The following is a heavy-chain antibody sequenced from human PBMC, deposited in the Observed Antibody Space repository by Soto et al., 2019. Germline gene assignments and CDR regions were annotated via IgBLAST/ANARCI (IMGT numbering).Heavy chain of an antibody. Sequence: ASVKVSCKASGYIFTSYVMEWVRQAPGQRLEWMGWINAGNGNTKYSQKFQGRVTITRDTSANTAYMELSSLRSEDTAVYYCARGVAGPLHWFDPWGQGTLVTVSS. D-gene: IGHD6-19*01. CDR2: INAGNGNT. J-gene: IGHJ5*02. CDR3: ARGVAGPLHWFDP. V-gene: IGHV1-3*01. CDR1: GYIFTSYV.